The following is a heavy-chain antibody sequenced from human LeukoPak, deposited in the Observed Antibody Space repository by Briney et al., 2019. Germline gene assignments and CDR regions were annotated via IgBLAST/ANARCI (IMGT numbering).Heavy chain of an antibody. V-gene: IGHV3-64D*06. CDR1: GFTFSSYA. CDR2: IGSNGGSR. CDR3: VVQGWVFRAPTQYYFDY. J-gene: IGHJ4*02. Sequence: PGVSLILSCSATGFTFSSYAMHWFRHAPGKGLEYVSAIGSNGGSRYYADSVKGRFTISRDNSKNTLYLQMSSLRAEDTAVYYCVVQGWVFRAPTQYYFDYWGQGTLVTVSS. D-gene: IGHD1-1*01.